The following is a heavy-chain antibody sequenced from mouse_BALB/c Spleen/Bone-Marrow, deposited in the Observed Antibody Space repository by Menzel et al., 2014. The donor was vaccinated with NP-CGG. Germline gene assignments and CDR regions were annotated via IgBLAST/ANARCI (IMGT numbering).Heavy chain of an antibody. CDR2: IYPGDGDT. V-gene: IGHV1-87*01. CDR3: ARWRYYFDY. J-gene: IGHJ2*01. D-gene: IGHD2-3*01. CDR1: GYTFTSYW. Sequence: VKLQESGAELARPGASVKLSCKASGYTFTSYWMQWVKQRPGQGLEWIGAIYPGDGDTRYTQKFKVKATLTADKSSSTAYMQLSSLASEDSAVYYCARWRYYFDYWGQGTTLTVSS.